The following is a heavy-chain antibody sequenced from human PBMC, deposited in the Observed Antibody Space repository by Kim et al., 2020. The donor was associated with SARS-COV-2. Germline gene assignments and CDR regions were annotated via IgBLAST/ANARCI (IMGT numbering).Heavy chain of an antibody. V-gene: IGHV3-66*01. D-gene: IGHD2-2*03. CDR1: GFTVSSNY. CDR3: ASGWVNYYGIDV. CDR2: IYSGGST. J-gene: IGHJ6*02. Sequence: GGSLRLSCAASGFTVSSNYMSWVRQAPGKGQDWVSVIYSGGSTYYADSVKGRFTIPRDNSKNTLYLQKNSLRAEDTAVDYCASGWVNYYGIDVWGQGTTVTDSS.